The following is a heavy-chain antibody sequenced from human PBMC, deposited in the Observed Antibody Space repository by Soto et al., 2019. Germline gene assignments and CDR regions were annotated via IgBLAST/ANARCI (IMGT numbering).Heavy chain of an antibody. Sequence: QVQLVQSGAEVKKPGASVKVSCKASGYTFTNYAIHWVRQAPGHRLEWMGWINAGNVNTKYSQRFQGRVTFTRDTSASTAYMEVSSLRSEDTAVYFCAREYVFYFDNWGQGTLVTVSS. D-gene: IGHD3-16*01. V-gene: IGHV1-3*01. CDR2: INAGNVNT. CDR1: GYTFTNYA. CDR3: AREYVFYFDN. J-gene: IGHJ4*02.